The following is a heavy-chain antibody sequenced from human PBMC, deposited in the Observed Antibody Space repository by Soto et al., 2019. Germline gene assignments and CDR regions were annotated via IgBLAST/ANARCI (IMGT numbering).Heavy chain of an antibody. Sequence: EVQLLESGGGLVQPGGSVRLSCAASGFTFSSYAMSWVRQAPGKGLEWVSAISGSGGSTYYADSVKGRFTISRDNSKNTLYLQMNSLRAEDTAVYYCAKAMTTAPTNVKYYYYYYGMDVWGQGTTVTVSS. CDR1: GFTFSSYA. V-gene: IGHV3-23*01. D-gene: IGHD4-17*01. CDR3: AKAMTTAPTNVKYYYYYYGMDV. CDR2: ISGSGGST. J-gene: IGHJ6*02.